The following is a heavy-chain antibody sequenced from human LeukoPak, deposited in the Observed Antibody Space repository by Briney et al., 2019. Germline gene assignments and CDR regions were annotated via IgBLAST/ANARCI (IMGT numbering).Heavy chain of an antibody. J-gene: IGHJ4*02. D-gene: IGHD2-2*01. Sequence: ASVTVSCKASGYPFTFYYLHWVRQAPGQGLEWMGWINPNSGFTNYAQKFQGRVTMTRDTSISTAYMELSRLRSDDTAVYYCARLADCSSSSCRSFDYWGQRTLVTVSS. CDR3: ARLADCSSSSCRSFDY. CDR1: GYPFTFYY. V-gene: IGHV1-2*02. CDR2: INPNSGFT.